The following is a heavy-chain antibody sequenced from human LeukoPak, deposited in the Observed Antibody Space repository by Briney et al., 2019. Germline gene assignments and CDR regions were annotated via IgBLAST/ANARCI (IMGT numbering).Heavy chain of an antibody. D-gene: IGHD2-15*01. CDR1: GGSISSYY. V-gene: IGHV4-4*07. Sequence: SETLSLTCTVSGGSISSYYWSWIRQPAGKGLERIGRIYTSGSTNYNPSLKSRVTMSVDTSKNKFSLKLSSVTAADTAVYYCARHPCSDGSCSFDCWGQGTLVTVSS. CDR3: ARHPCSDGSCSFDC. J-gene: IGHJ4*02. CDR2: IYTSGST.